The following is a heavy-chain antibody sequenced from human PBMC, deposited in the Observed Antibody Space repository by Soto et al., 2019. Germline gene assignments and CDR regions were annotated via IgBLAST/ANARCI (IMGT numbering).Heavy chain of an antibody. Sequence: PGGSLRLSCAASGFIFSSYAMHWVRQAPGKGLEWVALISYDGNNKYYADSVKGRFTISRDNSKNTLYLQMNSLRPEDTAVFYCGRCSSTSCHLGSDYWGQGTLVTVSS. CDR1: GFIFSSYA. CDR2: ISYDGNNK. V-gene: IGHV3-30-3*01. CDR3: GRCSSTSCHLGSDY. J-gene: IGHJ4*02. D-gene: IGHD2-2*01.